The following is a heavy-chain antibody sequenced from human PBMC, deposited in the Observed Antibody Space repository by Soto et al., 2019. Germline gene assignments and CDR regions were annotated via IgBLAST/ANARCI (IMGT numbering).Heavy chain of an antibody. CDR2: IYYSGST. CDR3: ARGPGYHDFWSGYPATGGMDV. Sequence: PSESLSLTCTVSGGSISSYYWSWIRQPPGKGLEWIGYIYYSGSTNYNPSLKSRVTISVDTSKNQFSLKLSSVTAADTAVYYCARGPGYHDFWSGYPATGGMDVWGQGTTVTVSS. V-gene: IGHV4-59*01. D-gene: IGHD3-3*01. CDR1: GGSISSYY. J-gene: IGHJ6*02.